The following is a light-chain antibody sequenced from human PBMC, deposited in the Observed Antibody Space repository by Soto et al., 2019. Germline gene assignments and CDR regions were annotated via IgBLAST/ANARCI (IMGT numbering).Light chain of an antibody. Sequence: QTLLKQPPSVSGAPGQTVTISCTGSISNLGPGYDVHWYQQVPGTAPKLVLYGNTNRPSGVPDRFSGSKSGSSASLAITGLQAEDEADYYCKSYDSSLTGYVFGTGTKVTVL. V-gene: IGLV1-40*01. J-gene: IGLJ1*01. CDR2: GNT. CDR1: ISNLGPGYD. CDR3: KSYDSSLTGYV.